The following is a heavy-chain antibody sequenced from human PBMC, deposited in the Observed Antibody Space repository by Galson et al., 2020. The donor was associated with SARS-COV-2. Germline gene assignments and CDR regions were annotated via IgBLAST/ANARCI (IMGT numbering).Heavy chain of an antibody. V-gene: IGHV1-2*02. J-gene: IGHJ4*02. CDR1: GYTFTDYN. Sequence: ASVKVSCKASGYTFTDYNIHWVRQVPGQGLEWMGWNNPNSGGTNSAQKFQGRVTMTSDTSITTAYMELSRLRSDDMAVYYCARRNTNSWRFDYWGQGTLVTVSS. CDR3: ARRNTNSWRFDY. D-gene: IGHD6-13*01. CDR2: NNPNSGGT.